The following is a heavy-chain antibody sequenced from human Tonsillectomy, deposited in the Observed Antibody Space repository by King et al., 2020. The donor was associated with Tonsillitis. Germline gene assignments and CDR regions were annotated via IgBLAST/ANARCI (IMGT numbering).Heavy chain of an antibody. CDR2: ISSSSTYI. Sequence: VQLVESGGGLVKPGGSLRLSCAAAGFTLSTYSMNWVRQAPGKGLEWVSSISSSSTYIYYADSVKGRFTISRDNAKNSLFLQVNSLRAEDTAVYYCARGAAAAGTFAMDVWGQGTTVTVSS. V-gene: IGHV3-21*01. CDR1: GFTLSTYS. J-gene: IGHJ6*02. D-gene: IGHD6-13*01. CDR3: ARGAAAAGTFAMDV.